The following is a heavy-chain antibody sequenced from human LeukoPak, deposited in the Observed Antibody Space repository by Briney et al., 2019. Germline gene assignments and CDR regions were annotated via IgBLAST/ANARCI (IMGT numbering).Heavy chain of an antibody. CDR1: GGSFSGYY. CDR3: ARGYSSSWYVPYYYYGMDV. J-gene: IGHJ6*02. CDR2: INHSGST. D-gene: IGHD6-13*01. Sequence: PSETLSLTCAVYGGSFSGYYWSWIRQPPGKGLEWIGEINHSGSTNYNPSLKSRVTISVDTSKNQFSLKLSSVTAADTAVYYCARGYSSSWYVPYYYYGMDVWGQGTTVTVSS. V-gene: IGHV4-34*01.